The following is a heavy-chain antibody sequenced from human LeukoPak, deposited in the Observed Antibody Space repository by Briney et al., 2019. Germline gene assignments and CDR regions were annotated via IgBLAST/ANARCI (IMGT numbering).Heavy chain of an antibody. J-gene: IGHJ6*03. CDR1: GGTFSSYT. Sequence: EASVKVSCKASGGTFSSYTITWVRQAPGQGLEWMGGIIPIFGTANYAQKFQGRVTITADESTSTAYMELSSVRSKDTAVYYCARDPHYGHYYYYMDVWGKGTTVTVSS. CDR2: IIPIFGTA. CDR3: ARDPHYGHYYYYMDV. V-gene: IGHV1-69*13. D-gene: IGHD4-17*01.